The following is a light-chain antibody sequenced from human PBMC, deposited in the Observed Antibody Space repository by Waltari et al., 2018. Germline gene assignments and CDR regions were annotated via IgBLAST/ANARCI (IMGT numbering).Light chain of an antibody. CDR3: QQRSNWPPLT. J-gene: IGKJ4*01. V-gene: IGKV3-11*01. CDR1: QSVSSY. CDR2: YAS. Sequence: EIVLTQSPATLSLSPGERVTLSCRASQSVSSYLAWYHQKPGQAPRLLIYYASNRATGIPARFSGSGSGTDFTLTISSLEPEDFAVYYCQQRSNWPPLTFGGGTKVEIK.